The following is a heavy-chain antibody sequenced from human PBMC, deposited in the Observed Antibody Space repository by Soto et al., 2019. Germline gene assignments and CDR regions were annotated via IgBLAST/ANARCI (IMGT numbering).Heavy chain of an antibody. D-gene: IGHD5-12*01. CDR3: VRGRPFDSGYDYWFDS. CDR2: ISTRSSTI. V-gene: IGHV3-48*01. J-gene: IGHJ5*01. CDR1: GCTFSTYS. Sequence: GGSLRLSCAASGCTFSTYSMNWVRQAPGKGLEWVSHISTRSSTIYYADSVKGRFTISRDNAENSLYLAMNSLRVEDTAVYYCVRGRPFDSGYDYWFDSWGQGTLVTVSS.